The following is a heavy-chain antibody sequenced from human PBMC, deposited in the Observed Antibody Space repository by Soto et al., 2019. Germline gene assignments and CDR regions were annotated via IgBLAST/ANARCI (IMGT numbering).Heavy chain of an antibody. V-gene: IGHV4-59*08. CDR1: GGSISSYY. D-gene: IGHD5-12*01. Sequence: PSETLSLTCTVSGGSISSYYWSWIRQPPGKGLEWIAYIYYSGSTNYSPSLKSRVTISVDTSKSQFSLKLSSVTAADTAVYYCAGLKYGGFIDYWGQGALVTVSS. CDR3: AGLKYGGFIDY. J-gene: IGHJ4*02. CDR2: IYYSGST.